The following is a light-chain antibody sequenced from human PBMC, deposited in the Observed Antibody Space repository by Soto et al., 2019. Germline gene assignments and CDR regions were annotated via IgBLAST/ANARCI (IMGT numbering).Light chain of an antibody. V-gene: IGKV3-15*01. CDR2: GAS. CDR3: QQYYNWWT. CDR1: QSVSSSY. J-gene: IGKJ1*01. Sequence: EIVMTPSPATLSVSPGERATLSCRASQSVSSSYLAWYQQQPGQAPRPVIYGASTRAAGIPARFSGSGSGTEFTLTICSQEVEDSAVYYCQQYYNWWTFCQGTKV.